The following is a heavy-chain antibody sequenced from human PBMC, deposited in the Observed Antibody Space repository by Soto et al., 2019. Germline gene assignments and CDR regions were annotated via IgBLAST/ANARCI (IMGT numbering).Heavy chain of an antibody. Sequence: SETLSLTCTVSGDSITSYNWNWLRQPPGKALEWIGYVYYSGSTNYNPSLKSRVTISVDTSKNQFSLKLSSVTAADTAVYYCARQLERPFDGMDVWGQGTTVT. V-gene: IGHV4-59*08. J-gene: IGHJ6*02. D-gene: IGHD1-1*01. CDR2: VYYSGST. CDR3: ARQLERPFDGMDV. CDR1: GDSITSYN.